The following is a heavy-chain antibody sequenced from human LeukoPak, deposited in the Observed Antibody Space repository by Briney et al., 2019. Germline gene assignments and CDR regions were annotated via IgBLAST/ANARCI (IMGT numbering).Heavy chain of an antibody. V-gene: IGHV3-48*01. D-gene: IGHD5-18*01. CDR3: ARLQQVTPGY. J-gene: IGHJ4*02. Sequence: PGGSLRLSCAASGFTFSSYGMTWVRQAPGKGLEWVSYISSSSSTIYYADSVKGRFTISRDNSKNTLYLQMNSLRAEDTAVYYCARLQQVTPGYWGQGTLVTVSS. CDR1: GFTFSSYG. CDR2: ISSSSSTI.